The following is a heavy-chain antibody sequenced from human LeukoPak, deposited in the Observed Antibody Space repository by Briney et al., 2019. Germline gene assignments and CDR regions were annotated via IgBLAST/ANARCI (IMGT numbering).Heavy chain of an antibody. CDR1: GGTFSSYA. Sequence: ASVKVSCKASGGTFSSYAISWVRQAPGQGLEWMGRIIPILGIANYAQKLQGRVTITADKSTSTAYMELSSLRSEDTAVYYCARGDGTTGLALRYWGQGTLVTVSS. CDR2: IIPILGIA. J-gene: IGHJ4*02. V-gene: IGHV1-69*04. CDR3: ARGDGTTGLALRY. D-gene: IGHD1-1*01.